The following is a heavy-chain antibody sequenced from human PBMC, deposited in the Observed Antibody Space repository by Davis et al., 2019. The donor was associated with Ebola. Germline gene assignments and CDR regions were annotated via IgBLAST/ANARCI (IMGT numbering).Heavy chain of an antibody. CDR1: GGSISSHY. Sequence: PSETLSLTCTVSGGSISSHYWSWIRQPPGKGLEWIGYIYYSGSTNYNPSLKSRVTISVDTSKNQFSLKLSSVTAADTAVYYCASSRNWKRSHDAFDIWGQGTMVTVSS. V-gene: IGHV4-59*08. J-gene: IGHJ3*02. D-gene: IGHD1-1*01. CDR2: IYYSGST. CDR3: ASSRNWKRSHDAFDI.